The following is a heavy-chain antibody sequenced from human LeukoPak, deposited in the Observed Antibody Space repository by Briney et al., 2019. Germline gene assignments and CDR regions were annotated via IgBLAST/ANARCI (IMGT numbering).Heavy chain of an antibody. J-gene: IGHJ4*02. CDR1: GFTFSNHA. CDR2: LRGSGGST. Sequence: GSPRLSCAASGFTFSNHAMSWVRQAPGKGLEWVSALRGSGGSTNYADSVKGRFTISRDNSKNTLYLQMNSLRAEDTAVYYCAKGNLRGPPPIIDYWGQGTLVTVSS. V-gene: IGHV3-23*01. CDR3: AKGNLRGPPPIIDY. D-gene: IGHD5/OR15-5a*01.